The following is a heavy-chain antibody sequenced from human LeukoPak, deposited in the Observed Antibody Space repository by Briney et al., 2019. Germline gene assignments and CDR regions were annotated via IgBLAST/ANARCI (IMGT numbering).Heavy chain of an antibody. V-gene: IGHV3-11*06. CDR3: ARELPRIGGQTDASDI. CDR2: ISGSSGYT. J-gene: IGHJ3*02. D-gene: IGHD3-16*01. Sequence: AGSLRLSCAASGFTFSDDYMSWIRQAPGQGQDWVSYISGSSGYTNYANSVKGRFTISRDNAKNTLYLQMNSLRAEDAAVYYCARELPRIGGQTDASDIWGQGTMVTVS. CDR1: GFTFSDDY.